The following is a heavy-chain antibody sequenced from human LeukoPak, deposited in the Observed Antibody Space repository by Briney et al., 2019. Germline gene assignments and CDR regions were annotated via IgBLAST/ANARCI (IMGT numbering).Heavy chain of an antibody. CDR2: INHSGST. J-gene: IGHJ4*02. CDR3: AGVKKEDTAIDY. D-gene: IGHD5-18*01. CDR1: GGSFSDYY. Sequence: ESSETLSLTCAVYGGSFSDYYWSWIRQPPGKGLEWIGEINHSGSTNYNPSLKSRVTISVDTSKNQFSLKLSSVTAADTAVYYCAGVKKEDTAIDYWGQGTLVTVSS. V-gene: IGHV4-34*01.